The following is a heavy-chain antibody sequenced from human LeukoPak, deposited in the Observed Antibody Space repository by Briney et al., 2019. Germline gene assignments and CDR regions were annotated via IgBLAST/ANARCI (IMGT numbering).Heavy chain of an antibody. J-gene: IGHJ4*02. V-gene: IGHV3-30*02. D-gene: IGHD3-9*01. CDR3: AKEVYGYDILTGCDS. CDR2: IRHDGSNK. Sequence: GGSLRLSCAASGFTFSTYGMHWVRQAPGKGLEWVAFIRHDGSNKYYADSVKGRFTISRDNSKNTLYLRMNSLRAEDTAVYYCAKEVYGYDILTGCDSWGQGTLVTVSS. CDR1: GFTFSTYG.